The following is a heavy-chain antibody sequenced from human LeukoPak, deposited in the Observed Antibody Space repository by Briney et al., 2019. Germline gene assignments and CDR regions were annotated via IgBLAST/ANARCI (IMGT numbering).Heavy chain of an antibody. V-gene: IGHV3-7*01. CDR1: GFTFSSYW. Sequence: GGSLRLSCVASGFTFSSYWMSWVRQAPGKGLEWVANIKQDGSEKYYVDSVKGRFTISRDNAKNSLYLQMNSLRAEDTAVYYCAREVGNWFDPWGQGTLVTVSS. J-gene: IGHJ5*02. CDR3: AREVGNWFDP. CDR2: IKQDGSEK. D-gene: IGHD1-26*01.